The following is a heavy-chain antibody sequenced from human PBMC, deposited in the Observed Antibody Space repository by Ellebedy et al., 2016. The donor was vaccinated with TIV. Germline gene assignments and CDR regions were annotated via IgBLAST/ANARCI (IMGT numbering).Heavy chain of an antibody. D-gene: IGHD2-8*02. J-gene: IGHJ3*02. CDR2: INPNSGGT. Sequence: SVKVSCXASGYTFTGNYIHWVRQAPGQGLEWMGWINPNSGGTKYAQKFQGRVTMTRDTSISTAYMELSGLKSDDTAVYYCERVLGDCSDSICFTTEDDAFDIWGQGTMVTVSS. CDR1: GYTFTGNY. V-gene: IGHV1-2*02. CDR3: ERVLGDCSDSICFTTEDDAFDI.